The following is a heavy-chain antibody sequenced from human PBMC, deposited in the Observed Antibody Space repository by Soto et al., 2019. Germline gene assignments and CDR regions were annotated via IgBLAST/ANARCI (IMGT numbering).Heavy chain of an antibody. V-gene: IGHV4-4*02. CDR3: ARDPRTDDNIGT. D-gene: IGHD2-15*01. CDR1: GGSISSSFW. J-gene: IGHJ5*02. Sequence: QVQLRESGPGLVRPSGTLSLTCAVSGGSISSSFWWTWVRQPPGKGLEWIGEIYHIGFTHYNPSLRSRVTISVDKSTNQFALKLNSVTAADTAVYYCARDPRTDDNIGTWGQGILVTVSS. CDR2: IYHIGFT.